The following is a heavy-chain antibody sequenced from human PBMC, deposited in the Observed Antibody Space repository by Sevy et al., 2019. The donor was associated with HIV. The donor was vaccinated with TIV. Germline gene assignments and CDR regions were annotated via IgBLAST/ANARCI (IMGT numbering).Heavy chain of an antibody. CDR2: IYYSGST. V-gene: IGHV4-30-4*01. CDR1: GGSISSGDYY. CDR3: ARGGITMVRGVISPPKVWFHP. J-gene: IGHJ5*02. D-gene: IGHD3-10*01. Sequence: SETLSLTCTVSGGSISSGDYYWSWIRQPPGKGLEWIGYIYYSGSTYYNPSLKSRVTISVDTSKNQFSLKLSSVTAADTAVYYCARGGITMVRGVISPPKVWFHPWGQGTLVTVSS.